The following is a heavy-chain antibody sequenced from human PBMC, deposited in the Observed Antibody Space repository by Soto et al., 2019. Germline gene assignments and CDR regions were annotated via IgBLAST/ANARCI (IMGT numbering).Heavy chain of an antibody. V-gene: IGHV4-34*01. CDR2: INHSGST. CDR3: ARVTGRYYYGMDV. CDR1: GGSFSGYY. J-gene: IGHJ6*02. Sequence: SETLSLTCAVYGGSFSGYYWSWIRQPPGKGLEWIGEINHSGSTNYNPSLKSRVTTSVDTSKNQFSLKLSSVTAADTAVYYCARVTGRYYYGMDVWGQGTTVTVSS.